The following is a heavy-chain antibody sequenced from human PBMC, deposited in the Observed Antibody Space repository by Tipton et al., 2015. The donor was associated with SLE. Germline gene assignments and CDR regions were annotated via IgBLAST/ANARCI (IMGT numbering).Heavy chain of an antibody. CDR2: INHSGST. V-gene: IGHV4-34*01. D-gene: IGHD1-14*01. CDR1: GGSFSGYY. CDR3: AREAGWFDP. J-gene: IGHJ5*02. Sequence: TLSLTCAVYGGSFSGYYWSWIRQPPGKGLEWIGEINHSGSTNYNPSLKSRVTISVDTSKNQFSLKLGSVTAADTAVYYCAREAGWFDPWGQGTLVTVSS.